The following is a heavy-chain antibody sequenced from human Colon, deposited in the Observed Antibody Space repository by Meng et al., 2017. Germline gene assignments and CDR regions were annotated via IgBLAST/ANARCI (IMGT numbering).Heavy chain of an antibody. Sequence: LQGVGPGPGGPSGTLSLTCTVSGCSVRSGTYHWSWIRQPPGKGLEWIGCIYYSGTTNYNPSLKSRVTISVDTSKNQFSLKLSSVTPADTAVYFCARDRVPGKYWGQGTLVTVSS. CDR3: ARDRVPGKY. CDR2: IYYSGTT. D-gene: IGHD1-14*01. CDR1: GCSVRSGTYH. J-gene: IGHJ4*02. V-gene: IGHV4-61*01.